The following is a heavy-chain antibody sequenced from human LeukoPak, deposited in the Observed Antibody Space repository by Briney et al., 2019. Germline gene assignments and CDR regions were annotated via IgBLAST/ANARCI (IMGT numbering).Heavy chain of an antibody. V-gene: IGHV1-46*01. CDR2: INPSGGST. D-gene: IGHD3-3*01. J-gene: IGHJ4*02. Sequence: ASVKVSCTASGYTFTSYYMHWVRQAPGQGLEWMGIINPSGGSTSYAQKFQGRVTMTRDTSTSTVYMELSSLRSEDTAVYYCSIYDFWSCYSGDYWGQGTLVTVSS. CDR3: SIYDFWSCYSGDY. CDR1: GYTFTSYY.